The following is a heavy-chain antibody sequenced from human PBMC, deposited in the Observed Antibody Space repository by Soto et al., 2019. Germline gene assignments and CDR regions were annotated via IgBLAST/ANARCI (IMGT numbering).Heavy chain of an antibody. CDR3: AKDLQFSGWLSAQTFDY. V-gene: IGHV3-23*01. CDR2: LSNNGGRT. Sequence: GGSLRLSCAASGFTFSPYAMALIRQAPGKGLEWVSGLSNNGGRTYYAASVKGRVTISRDNSKNPRYLQMNSLSPEDTAIYYCAKDLQFSGWLSAQTFDYWGQGTQVTVSS. J-gene: IGHJ4*02. CDR1: GFTFSPYA. D-gene: IGHD6-19*01.